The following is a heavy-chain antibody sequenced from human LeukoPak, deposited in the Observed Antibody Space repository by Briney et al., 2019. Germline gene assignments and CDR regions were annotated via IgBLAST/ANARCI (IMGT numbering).Heavy chain of an antibody. CDR2: ISGTGYTT. CDR1: GFTFSSYA. D-gene: IGHD2-15*01. Sequence: PGGSLRLSCADSGFTFSSYAMSWVRPAPGKGLEWVSGISGTGYTTYYADSVKGRFTISRDNSKNTLYLQMNSLRAEDTAVYYCAKIAAGDLYCSGGSCSYYYMDVWGKGTTVTVSS. V-gene: IGHV3-23*01. CDR3: AKIAAGDLYCSGGSCSYYYMDV. J-gene: IGHJ6*03.